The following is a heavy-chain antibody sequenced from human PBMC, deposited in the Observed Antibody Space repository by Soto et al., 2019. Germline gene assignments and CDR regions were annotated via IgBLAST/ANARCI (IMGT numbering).Heavy chain of an antibody. J-gene: IGHJ5*02. CDR3: AREKSDMELFNWLDP. CDR1: GYSFTTSW. V-gene: IGHV5-10-1*03. CDR2: LDPRDSYT. Sequence: DVQLAQSGAEVKKPGESLRINCEASGYSFTTSWISWVRQMPGKCLEWLGALDPRDSYTNYSPSFQVHVTISVDKSISTAYLQWNSLKASDTVILFCAREKSDMELFNWLDPWGQGTLVTVSS. D-gene: IGHD1-7*01.